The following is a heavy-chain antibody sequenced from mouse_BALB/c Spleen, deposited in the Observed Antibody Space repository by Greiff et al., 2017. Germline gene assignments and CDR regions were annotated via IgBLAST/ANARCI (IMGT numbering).Heavy chain of an antibody. D-gene: IGHD4-1*01. Sequence: EVNLVESGGGLVKPGGSLKLSCAASGFTFSSYAMSWVRQSPEKRLEWVAEISSGGSYTYYPDTVTGRFTISRDNAKNTLYLEMSSLRSEDTAMYYCARDGNSDGFAYWGQGTLVTVSA. J-gene: IGHJ3*01. CDR1: GFTFSSYA. V-gene: IGHV5-9-4*01. CDR2: ISSGGSYT. CDR3: ARDGNSDGFAY.